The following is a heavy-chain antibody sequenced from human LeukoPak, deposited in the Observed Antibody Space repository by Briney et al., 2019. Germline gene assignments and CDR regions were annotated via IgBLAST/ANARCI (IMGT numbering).Heavy chain of an antibody. D-gene: IGHD3-9*01. CDR1: GFTFSSYE. Sequence: TGGSLRRSCAASGFTFSSYEMNWVRQAPGKGLEWVSYISSSGSTIYNADSVKGRFTISRDNAKNSLYLQMNSLRAEDTAVYYCARDHHYDILTGSLYVFDIWGQGTMVTVSS. CDR3: ARDHHYDILTGSLYVFDI. V-gene: IGHV3-48*03. CDR2: ISSSGSTI. J-gene: IGHJ3*02.